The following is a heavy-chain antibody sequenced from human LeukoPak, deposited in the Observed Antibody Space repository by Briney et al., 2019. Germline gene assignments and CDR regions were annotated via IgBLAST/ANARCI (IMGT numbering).Heavy chain of an antibody. Sequence: KTGGSLRLSCAASGFTFTSYAMHWVRQAPGQRLEWMGWINAGNGNTKYSQKFQGRVTITRDTSASTAYMELSSLRSEDTAVYYCARDWGLWFGESSNWFDPWGQGTLVTVSS. J-gene: IGHJ5*02. CDR2: INAGNGNT. D-gene: IGHD3-10*01. CDR1: GFTFTSYA. V-gene: IGHV1-3*01. CDR3: ARDWGLWFGESSNWFDP.